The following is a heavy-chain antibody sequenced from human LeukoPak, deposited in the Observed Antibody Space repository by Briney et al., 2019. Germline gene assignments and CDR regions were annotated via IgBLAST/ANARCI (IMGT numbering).Heavy chain of an antibody. Sequence: ASVKVSCKASGYTFTSYGISWVRQAPGQGLEWMGWIRAYNGNTNYAQKLQGRVTMTTDTSTSTAYMELRSLRSDETAVYYCARDIWDFVKWMGNDAFDIWGQGTMVTVSS. J-gene: IGHJ3*02. D-gene: IGHD3/OR15-3a*01. CDR2: IRAYNGNT. CDR3: ARDIWDFVKWMGNDAFDI. CDR1: GYTFTSYG. V-gene: IGHV1-18*01.